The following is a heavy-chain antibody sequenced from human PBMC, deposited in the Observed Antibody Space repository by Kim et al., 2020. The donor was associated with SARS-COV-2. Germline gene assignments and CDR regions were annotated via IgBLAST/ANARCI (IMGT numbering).Heavy chain of an antibody. D-gene: IGHD3-10*01. CDR3: ARRYYGSGSYYGPLYYFDY. J-gene: IGHJ4*02. V-gene: IGHV4-59*08. CDR1: GGSISSYY. Sequence: SETLSLTCTVSGGSISSYYWSWIRQPPGKGLEWIGYIYYSGSTNYNPSLKSRVTISVDTSKNQFSLKLSSVTAADTAVYYCARRYYGSGSYYGPLYYFDYWGQGTLVTVSS. CDR2: IYYSGST.